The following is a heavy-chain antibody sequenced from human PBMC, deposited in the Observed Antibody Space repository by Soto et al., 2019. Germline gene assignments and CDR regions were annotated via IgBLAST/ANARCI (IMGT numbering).Heavy chain of an antibody. V-gene: IGHV4-31*11. D-gene: IGHD2-15*01. J-gene: IGHJ6*02. CDR2: IYYSGST. Sequence: PSETLSLTCAVSGGSISSGDYYWSWIRQPPGKGLEWIGYIYYSGSTYYNPSLKSRVTISVDTSKNQFSLKLSSVTAADTAVYYCARDRYCSGGSCYSFEGAVLYGMDVWGQGTTVTVS. CDR1: GGSISSGDYY. CDR3: ARDRYCSGGSCYSFEGAVLYGMDV.